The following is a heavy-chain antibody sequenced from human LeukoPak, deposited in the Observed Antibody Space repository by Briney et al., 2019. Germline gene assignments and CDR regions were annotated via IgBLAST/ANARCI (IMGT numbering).Heavy chain of an antibody. J-gene: IGHJ6*02. D-gene: IGHD2-15*01. V-gene: IGHV4-39*07. CDR2: IYYSGST. Sequence: PSETLSLTCTVSGGAISRGSYYWGWIRQPPGKGLEWIGSIYYSGSTNYNPSLKSRVTISVDTSKNQFSLKLSSVTAADTAVYYCARSHRIVVVVAATGRRRSHYGMDVWGQGTTVTVSS. CDR3: ARSHRIVVVVAATGRRRSHYGMDV. CDR1: GGAISRGSYY.